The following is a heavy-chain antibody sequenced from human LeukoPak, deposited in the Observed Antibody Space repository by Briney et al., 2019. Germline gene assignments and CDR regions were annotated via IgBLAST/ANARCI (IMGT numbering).Heavy chain of an antibody. CDR1: GGTFSSYA. CDR2: IIPILGIA. Sequence: SVKVSCKSSGGTFSSYAISWVRQAPGQGLEWMGRIIPILGIANYAQKFQGRVTITADKSTSTAYMELSSLRSEDTAVYYCAEEEMATVFAFDYWGQGTLVTVSS. V-gene: IGHV1-69*04. J-gene: IGHJ4*02. D-gene: IGHD5-24*01. CDR3: AEEEMATVFAFDY.